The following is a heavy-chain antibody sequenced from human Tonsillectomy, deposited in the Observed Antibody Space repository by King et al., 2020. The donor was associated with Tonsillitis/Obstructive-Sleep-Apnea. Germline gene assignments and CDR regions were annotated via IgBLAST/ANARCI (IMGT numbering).Heavy chain of an antibody. Sequence: QVQLQQWGAGLLKPSETLSLSCAVYGGSFSGHFWGWIRQPPGKGLEWIGEIIRTGSTNYNPSLKSRVTISVDTSKSQFSLKLNSVTAADTAVYYCARVGGSGYHFDYWGQGTLVIVSS. CDR3: ARVGGSGYHFDY. J-gene: IGHJ4*02. CDR2: IIRTGST. CDR1: GGSFSGHF. D-gene: IGHD5-12*01. V-gene: IGHV4-34*12.